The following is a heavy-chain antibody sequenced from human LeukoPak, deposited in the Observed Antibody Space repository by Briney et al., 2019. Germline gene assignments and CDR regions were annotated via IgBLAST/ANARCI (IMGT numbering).Heavy chain of an antibody. J-gene: IGHJ4*02. CDR1: GYSISSGYY. D-gene: IGHD3-16*01. CDR3: ARVGMITFGGVADYFDY. Sequence: SETLSLTCAVSGYSISSGYYWGWIRQPPGKGLEWIGSIYHSGSTYYNTSLKSRVTISVDTSKNQFSLKLSSVTAADTAVYYCARVGMITFGGVADYFDYWGQGTLVTVSS. V-gene: IGHV4-38-2*01. CDR2: IYHSGST.